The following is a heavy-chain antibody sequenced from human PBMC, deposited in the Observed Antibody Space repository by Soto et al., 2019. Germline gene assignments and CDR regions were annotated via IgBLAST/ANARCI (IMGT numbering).Heavy chain of an antibody. V-gene: IGHV3-21*01. J-gene: IGHJ4*02. Sequence: GGSLRLSCAASGFTFSSFAMNWVRQAPGKGLEWVSTISTRSSYIYYADSVKGRFTISRDNARNSLFLQMHSLRAEDTAIYYCAKEADSDRDKNPHYYWGPGTLVTVSS. CDR3: AKEADSDRDKNPHYY. D-gene: IGHD2-15*01. CDR1: GFTFSSFA. CDR2: ISTRSSYI.